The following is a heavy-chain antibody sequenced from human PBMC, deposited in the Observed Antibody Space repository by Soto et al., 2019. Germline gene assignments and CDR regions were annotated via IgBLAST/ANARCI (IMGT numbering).Heavy chain of an antibody. CDR1: GGSISSGGYY. CDR3: ARGPGYSYGAAPRSGNWFDP. V-gene: IGHV4-31*03. Sequence: SETLSLTCTVSGGSISSGGYYWSWIRQHPGKGLEWIGYTYYSGSTYHNPSLKSRVTISVDTSKNQFSLKLSSVTAADTAVYYCARGPGYSYGAAPRSGNWFDPWGQGTLVTVSS. CDR2: TYYSGST. D-gene: IGHD5-18*01. J-gene: IGHJ5*02.